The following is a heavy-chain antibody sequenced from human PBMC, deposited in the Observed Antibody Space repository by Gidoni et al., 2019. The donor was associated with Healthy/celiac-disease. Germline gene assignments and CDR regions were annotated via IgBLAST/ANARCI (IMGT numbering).Heavy chain of an antibody. V-gene: IGHV1-69*01. D-gene: IGHD3-3*01. CDR3: ASSITIFGVVIIVQGFDY. CDR2: IIPIFGTA. CDR1: GGTFSSYA. J-gene: IGHJ4*02. Sequence: QVQLVQSGAEVKKPGSSVKVSCKASGGTFSSYAISWVRQAPGQGLEWMGGIIPIFGTANDAQKFQGRVTITADESTSTAYMELSSLRSEDTAVYYCASSITIFGVVIIVQGFDYWGQGTLVTVSS.